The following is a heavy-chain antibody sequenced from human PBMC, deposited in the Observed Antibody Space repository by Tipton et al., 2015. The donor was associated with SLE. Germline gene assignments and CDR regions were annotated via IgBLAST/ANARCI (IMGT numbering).Heavy chain of an antibody. J-gene: IGHJ4*02. CDR3: ARDTLNYFDY. CDR2: MYHSGST. Sequence: TLSLTCAVYGHSISSGYYWGWIRQPPGKGLEWIGSMYHSGSTYYNPSLKSRVTISVDTSKNQFSLKLSSVTAADTAVYYCARDTLNYFDYWGQGTLVTVSS. CDR1: GHSISSGYY. V-gene: IGHV4-38-2*02.